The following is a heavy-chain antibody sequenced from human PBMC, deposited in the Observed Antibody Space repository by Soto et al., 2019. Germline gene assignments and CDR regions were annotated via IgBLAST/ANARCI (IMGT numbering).Heavy chain of an antibody. V-gene: IGHV4-30-2*01. CDR2: IYHSGST. D-gene: IGHD4-17*01. CDR1: GGSISSGGYS. Sequence: SETLSLTCAVSGGSISSGGYSWSWIRQPPGKGLEWIGYIYHSGSTYYNPSLKSRVTISVDRSKNQFSLKLSSVTAADTAVYYCEREDRYGDYVYWGQGTLVTVSS. CDR3: EREDRYGDYVY. J-gene: IGHJ4*02.